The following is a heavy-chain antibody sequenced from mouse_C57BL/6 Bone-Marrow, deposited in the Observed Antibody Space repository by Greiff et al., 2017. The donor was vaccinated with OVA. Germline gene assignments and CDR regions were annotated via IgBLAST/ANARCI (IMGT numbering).Heavy chain of an antibody. CDR3: ARDDGYCIGY. V-gene: IGHV1-76*01. J-gene: IGHJ2*01. Sequence: QVQLQQSGAEVVRPGASVKLSCKASGYTFTDHYINWVKQRPGQGLEWIARIYPGSGNTYYNEKFKGKATLTAEKSSNTAYMQLISLTSEDSAVYFCARDDGYCIGYWGQGTTLTVSS. CDR2: IYPGSGNT. D-gene: IGHD2-3*01. CDR1: GYTFTDHY.